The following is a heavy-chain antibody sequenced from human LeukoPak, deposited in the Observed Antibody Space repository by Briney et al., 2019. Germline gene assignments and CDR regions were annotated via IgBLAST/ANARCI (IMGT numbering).Heavy chain of an antibody. CDR3: ARSLSSGVTNY. D-gene: IGHD3-3*01. J-gene: IGHJ4*02. CDR1: GFPFSDHW. V-gene: IGHV3-7*01. CDR2: INVDGSET. Sequence: GGSLRLSCADSGFPFSDHWMNWVRQAPGKGLEWVANINVDGSETYYVDSVKGRFTISRDNAKNTLYLQLDSLRDEDTAMYYCARSLSSGVTNYWGQRTLVTVSS.